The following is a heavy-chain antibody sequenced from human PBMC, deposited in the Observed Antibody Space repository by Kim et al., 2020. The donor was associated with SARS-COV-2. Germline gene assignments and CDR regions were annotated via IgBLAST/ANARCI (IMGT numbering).Heavy chain of an antibody. CDR1: GYTFTSHG. J-gene: IGHJ4*02. CDR2: ISGYNGNT. CDR3: ARGYCSSTNCYLNRLDY. V-gene: IGHV1-18*01. D-gene: IGHD2-2*01. Sequence: ASVKVSCKASGYTFTSHGISWVRQAPGQGLEWMGWISGYNGNTNYAQKLHGRVTMTTDTSTSTAYMELRSLRSDDTAVYYCARGYCSSTNCYLNRLDYWGQGTLVTVSS.